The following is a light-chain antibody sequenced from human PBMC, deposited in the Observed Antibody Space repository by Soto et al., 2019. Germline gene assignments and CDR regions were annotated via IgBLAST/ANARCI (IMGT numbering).Light chain of an antibody. CDR1: QSITDW. CDR3: QHYITYPYT. V-gene: IGKV1-5*03. Sequence: DIQMTQSPSTLSASVGDRVTITCRASQSITDWLAWYQQKPGKAPKLLIYKASSLESGVPSRFSGGGSGTEFTLNISSLQPDDFASYYCQHYITYPYTFGQGTKLESK. CDR2: KAS. J-gene: IGKJ2*01.